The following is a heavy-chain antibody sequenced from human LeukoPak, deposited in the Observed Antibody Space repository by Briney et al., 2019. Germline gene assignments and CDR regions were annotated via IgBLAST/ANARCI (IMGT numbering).Heavy chain of an antibody. CDR3: ARRRYCSSTSCYYFDY. D-gene: IGHD2-2*01. CDR2: IYYSGST. Sequence: SETLSLTCTVSGGSISSSSYYWGWIRQPPGKGLEWIGSIYYSGSTYYNPSLKSRVTISVDTSKNQFSLKLSYVTAADTAVYYCARRRYCSSTSCYYFDYWGQGTLVTVSS. J-gene: IGHJ4*02. V-gene: IGHV4-39*01. CDR1: GGSISSSSYY.